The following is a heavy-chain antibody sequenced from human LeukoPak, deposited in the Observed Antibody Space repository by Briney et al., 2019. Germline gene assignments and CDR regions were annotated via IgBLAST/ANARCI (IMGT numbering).Heavy chain of an antibody. J-gene: IGHJ4*02. Sequence: ASVKVSCKASGYTFTSYDINWVRQATGQGLEWMGWMNPNSGNTGYAQKFQGRVTMTRNTSVSTAYMELSSLRSEDTAVYYCARGSSIAVAGDYWGQGTLVTVSS. CDR2: MNPNSGNT. V-gene: IGHV1-8*01. CDR1: GYTFTSYD. D-gene: IGHD6-19*01. CDR3: ARGSSIAVAGDY.